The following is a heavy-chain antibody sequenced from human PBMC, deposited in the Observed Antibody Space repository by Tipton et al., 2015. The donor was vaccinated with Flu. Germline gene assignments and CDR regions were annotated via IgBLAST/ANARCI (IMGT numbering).Heavy chain of an antibody. CDR1: EFTFSTYE. J-gene: IGHJ4*02. Sequence: QLVQSGGGLVQPGGSLRLSCAASEFTFSTYEMNWVRQAPGKGLEWVSYISSSGSTIYYADSVKGRFTISGDNAKNSLYLQMNSLRAEDTAVYYCASPPLLGYWGQGTLVTVSS. CDR2: ISSSGSTI. V-gene: IGHV3-48*03. CDR3: ASPPLLGY.